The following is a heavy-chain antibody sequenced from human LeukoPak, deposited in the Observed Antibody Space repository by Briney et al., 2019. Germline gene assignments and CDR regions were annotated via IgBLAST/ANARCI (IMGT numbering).Heavy chain of an antibody. Sequence: GASVKVSCKASGYTFTSYYMHWVRQAPGQGLEWMGWINPNSGGTNYTQNFQGRVTMTRDTSISTAYMALSRLRSDDTAVYYCAVFPGIVGATPLRNDAFDIWGQGTMVTVSS. CDR3: AVFPGIVGATPLRNDAFDI. CDR2: INPNSGGT. J-gene: IGHJ3*02. D-gene: IGHD1-26*01. CDR1: GYTFTSYY. V-gene: IGHV1-2*02.